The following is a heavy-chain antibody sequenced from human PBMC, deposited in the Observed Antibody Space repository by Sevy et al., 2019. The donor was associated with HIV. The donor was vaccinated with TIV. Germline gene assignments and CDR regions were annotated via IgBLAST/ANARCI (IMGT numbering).Heavy chain of an antibody. J-gene: IGHJ3*02. CDR3: VKGGYYYGSGSYDAFDI. CDR1: GFTFSSYA. Sequence: GGSLRLSCSASGFTFSSYAMHWVRQAPGKGLEYVSAISINGGSTYYADSVKGRFTISRDNSKNTLYLQMSSLRAEDTAVYYCVKGGYYYGSGSYDAFDIWGQRTMVTVSS. D-gene: IGHD3-10*01. V-gene: IGHV3-64D*06. CDR2: ISINGGST.